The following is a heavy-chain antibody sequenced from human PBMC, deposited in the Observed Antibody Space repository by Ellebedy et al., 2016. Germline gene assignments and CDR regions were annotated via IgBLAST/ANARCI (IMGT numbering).Heavy chain of an antibody. V-gene: IGHV4-39*01. CDR1: GGSISSDY. D-gene: IGHD4-17*01. CDR3: ARSTVTLYYYYYGMDV. J-gene: IGHJ6*02. CDR2: IYYSGST. Sequence: SETLSLTCTVSGGSISSDYWGWIRQPPGKGLEWIGSIYYSGSTYYNPYLKSRVTIPVDTSKNQFSLKLSSVTAADTAVYYCARSTVTLYYYYYGMDVWGQGTTVTVTS.